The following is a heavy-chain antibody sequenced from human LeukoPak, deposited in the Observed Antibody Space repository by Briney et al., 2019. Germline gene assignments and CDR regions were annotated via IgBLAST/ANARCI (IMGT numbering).Heavy chain of an antibody. CDR1: GFTFTTYW. J-gene: IGHJ4*02. CDR3: AKEAGYSGYDYPDY. Sequence: GGSLRLSCAASGFTFTTYWMTWVRRAPGKGLEWVANIKEDGSEKYYVDSVKGRFTISRDNSKNTLYLQMNSLRAEDTAVYYCAKEAGYSGYDYPDYWGRGTLVTVSS. D-gene: IGHD5-12*01. CDR2: IKEDGSEK. V-gene: IGHV3-7*03.